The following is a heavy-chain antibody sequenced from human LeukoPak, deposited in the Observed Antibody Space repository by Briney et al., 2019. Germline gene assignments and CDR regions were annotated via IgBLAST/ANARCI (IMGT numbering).Heavy chain of an antibody. Sequence: GGSLRLSCAASGFTFSSYGMHWVRQTPGKGLECVAFIRYDGGNQYYTDSVKGRFTISRDNSKNTIYLQMNSLRAEDTAVYYCAKDLRSRIAAAGAPDYWGQGNLVTVSS. D-gene: IGHD6-13*01. CDR1: GFTFSSYG. CDR3: AKDLRSRIAAAGAPDY. CDR2: IRYDGGNQ. J-gene: IGHJ4*02. V-gene: IGHV3-30*02.